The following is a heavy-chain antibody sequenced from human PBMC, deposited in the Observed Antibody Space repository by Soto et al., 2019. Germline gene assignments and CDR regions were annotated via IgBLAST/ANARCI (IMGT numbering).Heavy chain of an antibody. CDR2: IYPGDPDT. D-gene: IGHD3-10*01. V-gene: IGHV5-51*01. J-gene: IGHJ6*02. CDR1: GYSFTSYW. CDR3: ARAMIRGKNYYGMDV. Sequence: GESQKISSKGSGYSFTSYWIGWVRQMPGKGLECMGIIYPGDPDTRYSPSFQGQVTISADKSISTAYLQWSSLKASDTAMYYCARAMIRGKNYYGMDVWGQGTTVTVSS.